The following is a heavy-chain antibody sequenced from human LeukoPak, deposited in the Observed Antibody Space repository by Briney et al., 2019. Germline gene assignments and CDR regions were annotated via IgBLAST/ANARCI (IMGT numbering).Heavy chain of an antibody. J-gene: IGHJ6*03. V-gene: IGHV1-69*13. CDR1: GYTFTSYD. CDR2: IIPIFGTA. CDR3: AAVKRGEYSYGSPYYYYYYMDV. D-gene: IGHD5-18*01. Sequence: SVKVSCKASGYTFTSYDINWVRQATGQGLEWMGGIIPIFGTANYAQKFQGRVTITADESTSTAYMELSSLRSEDTAVYYCAAVKRGEYSYGSPYYYYYYMDVWGKGTTVTISS.